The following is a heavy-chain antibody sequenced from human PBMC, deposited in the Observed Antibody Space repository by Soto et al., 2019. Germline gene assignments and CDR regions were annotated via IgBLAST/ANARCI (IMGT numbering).Heavy chain of an antibody. CDR1: GFTFSSYT. Sequence: GGSLRLSCAASGFTFSSYTLSWVRQAPGKGLEWVSAIRASGSDTFYADSVKGRFTISRDNSKNTLYLQMNSLSADDPAIYYCAKRGDYYYYGMNVWGQGTTVTVSS. CDR3: AKRGDYYYYGMNV. J-gene: IGHJ6*02. D-gene: IGHD3-16*01. V-gene: IGHV3-23*01. CDR2: IRASGSDT.